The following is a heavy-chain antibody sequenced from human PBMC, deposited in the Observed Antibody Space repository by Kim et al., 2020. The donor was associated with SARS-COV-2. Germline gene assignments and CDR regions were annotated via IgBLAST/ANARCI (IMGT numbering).Heavy chain of an antibody. CDR2: MNPNSGNT. J-gene: IGHJ6*02. Sequence: ASVKVSCKASGYTFTSYDINWVRQATGQGLEWMGWMNPNSGNTGYAQKFQGRVTMTRNTSISTAYMELSSLRSEDTAVYYCARGQGRGMATIGYYYGMDVWGQGTTVTVSS. V-gene: IGHV1-8*01. CDR3: ARGQGRGMATIGYYYGMDV. CDR1: GYTFTSYD. D-gene: IGHD5-12*01.